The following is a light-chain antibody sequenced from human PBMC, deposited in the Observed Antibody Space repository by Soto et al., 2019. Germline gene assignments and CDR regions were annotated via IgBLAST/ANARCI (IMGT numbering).Light chain of an antibody. CDR3: SSYAGRNTWV. CDR1: VSDVGGYDS. CDR2: GVN. Sequence: QPVLTQPASVSGSPGQSITISCTGTVSDVGGYDSVSWYQQHPGRAPKLIIYGVNNRPSGVSNRFSASKSADTASLTISGLQAEDEANYYCSSYAGRNTWVFGGGTKLTVL. V-gene: IGLV2-14*03. J-gene: IGLJ3*02.